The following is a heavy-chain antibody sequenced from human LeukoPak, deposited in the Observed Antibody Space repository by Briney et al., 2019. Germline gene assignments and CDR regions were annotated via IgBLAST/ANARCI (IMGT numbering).Heavy chain of an antibody. CDR3: ARGRVVPAALDAFDI. CDR2: ISAYNGNT. CDR1: GYTFTSYA. V-gene: IGHV1-18*01. J-gene: IGHJ3*02. D-gene: IGHD2-2*01. Sequence: ASVKVSCKASGYTFTSYAMNWVRQAPGQGLEWMGWISAYNGNTNYAQKLQGRVTMTTDTSTSTAYMELRSLRSDGTAVYYCARGRVVPAALDAFDIWGQGTMVTVSS.